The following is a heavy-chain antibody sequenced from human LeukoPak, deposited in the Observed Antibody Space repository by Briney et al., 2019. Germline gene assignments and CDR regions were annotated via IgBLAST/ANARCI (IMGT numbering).Heavy chain of an antibody. CDR1: GGSISSYY. V-gene: IGHV4-4*07. D-gene: IGHD2-2*01. J-gene: IGHJ3*02. CDR3: ARYQTYHDAFDI. Sequence: SETLSLTCTVSGGSISSYYWSWIRQPAGKGLEWIGRIYTSGSTNYNPSLESRVTMSVDTSKNQFSLKLSSVTAADTAVYYCARYQTYHDAFDIWGQGTMVTVSS. CDR2: IYTSGST.